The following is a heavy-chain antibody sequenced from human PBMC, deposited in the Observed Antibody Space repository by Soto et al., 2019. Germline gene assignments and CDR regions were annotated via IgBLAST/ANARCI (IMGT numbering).Heavy chain of an antibody. CDR1: GYTFSGFY. CDR3: ASAAVTGTAGLDF. V-gene: IGHV1-2*02. CDR2: INPNSGGA. Sequence: ASVKVSCKASGYTFSGFYMHWVRQAPGQGLEWMGWINPNSGGAKSAEKFQGRVTMTRDTSISTAYMELSRLTSDDAAVYYCASAAVTGTAGLDFWGQGTQVTVSS. D-gene: IGHD6-19*01. J-gene: IGHJ4*02.